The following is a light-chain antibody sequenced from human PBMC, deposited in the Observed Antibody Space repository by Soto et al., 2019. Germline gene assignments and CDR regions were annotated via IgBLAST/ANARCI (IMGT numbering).Light chain of an antibody. Sequence: EIVLTQSPGTLSLSPGERATLSCRASQSVSSSYLAWYQQKPGQAPRLLIYGASSRATGIPDRFSGSGSGTHFTLTSSRLEPEDFAVYYCQQYGRSPYTFGQRTKLEIK. CDR3: QQYGRSPYT. V-gene: IGKV3-20*01. CDR2: GAS. CDR1: QSVSSSY. J-gene: IGKJ2*01.